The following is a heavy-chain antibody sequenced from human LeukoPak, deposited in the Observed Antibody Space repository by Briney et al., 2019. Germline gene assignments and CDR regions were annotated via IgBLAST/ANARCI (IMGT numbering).Heavy chain of an antibody. V-gene: IGHV3-21*01. J-gene: IGHJ6*02. D-gene: IGHD1-1*01. Sequence: GGSLRLSCAASGFTFSSYSMNWVRQAPGKGLEWVSSISSSSSYIYYADSVKGRFTISRDNAKNSLYLQMNSLRAEDTAVYYCARGVQLERRRNYYYGMDVWGQGTSVTVSS. CDR1: GFTFSSYS. CDR2: ISSSSSYI. CDR3: ARGVQLERRRNYYYGMDV.